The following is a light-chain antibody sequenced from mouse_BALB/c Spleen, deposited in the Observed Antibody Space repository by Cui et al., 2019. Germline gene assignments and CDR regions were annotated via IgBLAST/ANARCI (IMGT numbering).Light chain of an antibody. CDR2: YTS. J-gene: IGKJ2*01. Sequence: TQSTSSLSASLGDRVTISCRASQDISNYLNWYQQKPGVTVKLLNYYTSRIRSGIPTRFSGSGTGTDYSLTINNLEQEDIATYFCQQGNTLPYTFGGGTKLEIK. V-gene: IGKV10-96*01. CDR3: QQGNTLPYT. CDR1: QDISNY.